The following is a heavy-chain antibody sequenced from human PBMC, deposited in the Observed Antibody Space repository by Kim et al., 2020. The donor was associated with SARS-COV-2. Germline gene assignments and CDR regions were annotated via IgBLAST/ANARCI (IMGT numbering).Heavy chain of an antibody. J-gene: IGHJ4*02. Sequence: ASVKVSCKASGYTFTDYTIHWVRQAPGQGLEWMGWVNPKTGGTKDEQKFQGRVTMTRDTSSSTAYLELSSLRSDDTAFYYCARGAGNVGNPGYCGQGSLVTVSS. V-gene: IGHV1-2*02. CDR1: GYTFTDYT. CDR3: ARGAGNVGNPGY. D-gene: IGHD1-1*01. CDR2: VNPKTGGT.